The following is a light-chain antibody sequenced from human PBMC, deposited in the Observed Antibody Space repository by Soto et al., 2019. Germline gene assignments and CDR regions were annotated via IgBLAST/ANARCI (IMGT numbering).Light chain of an antibody. CDR3: SSYTSSSTWV. V-gene: IGLV2-14*01. J-gene: IGLJ3*02. CDR1: SSDVGGYNY. Sequence: QSALTQPASVSGSPGQSITISCTGTSSDVGGYNYVSWYQQLPGKAPKLMIYEVSNRPSGVSNRFSGSKSGNTASLTISGLLAEDEADYYCSSYTSSSTWVFGGGTKLTVL. CDR2: EVS.